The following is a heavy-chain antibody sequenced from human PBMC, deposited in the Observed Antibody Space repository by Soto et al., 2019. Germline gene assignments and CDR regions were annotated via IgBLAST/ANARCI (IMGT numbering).Heavy chain of an antibody. J-gene: IGHJ6*02. CDR2: IYYSGST. CDR1: GGSISSYY. Sequence: SETLSLTCTVSGGSISSYYWSWIRQPPGKGLEWIGYIYYSGSTNYNPSLKSRVTISVDTSKNQFSLNLNYVTAADTAVYYCARDLWGYCGTDCYPLDVWGQGTTVTVSS. CDR3: ARDLWGYCGTDCYPLDV. V-gene: IGHV4-59*01. D-gene: IGHD2-21*02.